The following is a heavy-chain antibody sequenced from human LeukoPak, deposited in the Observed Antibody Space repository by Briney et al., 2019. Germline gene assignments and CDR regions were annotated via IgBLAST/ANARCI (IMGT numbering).Heavy chain of an antibody. V-gene: IGHV3-21*01. CDR1: GFTFSSYS. D-gene: IGHD4-23*01. J-gene: IGHJ5*02. Sequence: SGGSLRLSCAASGFTFSSYSMNWVRQAPGKGLEWVSSISSSSSYIYYADSVKGRFTISRDNAKNSLYLQMNSLRAEDTAVYYCARNLRPYGGNWFGPWGQGTLVTVSS. CDR3: ARNLRPYGGNWFGP. CDR2: ISSSSSYI.